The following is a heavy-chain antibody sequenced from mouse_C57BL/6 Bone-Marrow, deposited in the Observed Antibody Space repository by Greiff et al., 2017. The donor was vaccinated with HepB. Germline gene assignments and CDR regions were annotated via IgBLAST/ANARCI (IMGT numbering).Heavy chain of an antibody. D-gene: IGHD1-1*01. CDR1: GYTFTSYW. J-gene: IGHJ2*01. V-gene: IGHV1-61*01. Sequence: QVHVKQPGAELVRPGSSVKLSCKASGYTFTSYWMDWVKQRPGQGLEWIGNIYPSDSETHYNQKFKDKATLTVDKSSSTAYMQLSSLTSEDSAVYYCARITTVVAGDYWGQGTTLTVSS. CDR3: ARITTVVAGDY. CDR2: IYPSDSET.